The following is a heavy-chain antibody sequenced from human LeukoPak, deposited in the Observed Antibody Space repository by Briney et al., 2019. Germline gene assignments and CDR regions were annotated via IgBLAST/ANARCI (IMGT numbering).Heavy chain of an antibody. CDR3: ARDKRVGATTFGY. J-gene: IGHJ4*02. V-gene: IGHV3-7*01. Sequence: PGGSLRLSCAASGFTFDDYGMSWVRQAPGKGLEWVANINQDGSEKYYVDSVKGRFTISRDNAKNSLYLQMNSLRAEDTAVFYCARDKRVGATTFGYWGQGTLVTVSS. CDR1: GFTFDDYG. D-gene: IGHD1-26*01. CDR2: INQDGSEK.